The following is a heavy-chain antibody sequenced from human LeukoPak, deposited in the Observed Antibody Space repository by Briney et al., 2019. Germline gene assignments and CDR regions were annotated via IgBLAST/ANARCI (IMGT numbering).Heavy chain of an antibody. CDR3: TTLFNYFGSGSYLSLRGY. J-gene: IGHJ4*02. CDR1: GFTFSSYA. CDR2: IKSKTDHETT. V-gene: IGHV3-15*01. Sequence: PGGSLRLSCAVSGFTFSSYAMSWVRQAPGKGLEWVGRIKSKTDHETTDYAAFVNGRFTISRDDSTNTLYLHMSSLKTEDSAVYYCTTLFNYFGSGSYLSLRGYWGQGTLVTVSS. D-gene: IGHD3-10*01.